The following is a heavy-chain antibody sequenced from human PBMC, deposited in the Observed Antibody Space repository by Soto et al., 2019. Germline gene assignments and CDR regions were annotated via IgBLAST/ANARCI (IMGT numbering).Heavy chain of an antibody. V-gene: IGHV4-61*01. CDR2: IYYSGST. Sequence: SETLSLTCTVSGGSVSSGSYYWSWIRQPPGKGLEWIGYIYYSGSTNYNPSLKSRVTISVDTSKNQLSLKLSSVTAADTAVYYCARGRRGDDSSGYYMVRGRNWFDPWGQGTLVTVSS. J-gene: IGHJ5*02. D-gene: IGHD3-22*01. CDR1: GGSVSSGSYY. CDR3: ARGRRGDDSSGYYMVRGRNWFDP.